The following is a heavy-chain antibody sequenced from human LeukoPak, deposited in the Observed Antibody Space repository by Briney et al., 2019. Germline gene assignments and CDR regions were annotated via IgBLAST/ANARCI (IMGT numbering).Heavy chain of an antibody. V-gene: IGHV4-34*01. D-gene: IGHD5-24*01. CDR1: GGSFSGYY. Sequence: PSETLSLTCAVYGGSFSGYYWSWIRQPPGKGLEWIGEINHSGSTNYNPSLKSRVTISVDTSKNQFSLKLSSVTAADTAVYYCARDRELETMATIVSVPPHLDYWGQGTLVTVSS. CDR2: INHSGST. J-gene: IGHJ4*02. CDR3: ARDRELETMATIVSVPPHLDY.